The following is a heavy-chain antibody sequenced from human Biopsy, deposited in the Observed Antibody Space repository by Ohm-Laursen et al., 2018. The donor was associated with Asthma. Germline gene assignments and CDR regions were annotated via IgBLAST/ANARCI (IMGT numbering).Heavy chain of an antibody. CDR2: ISWNSGSI. CDR3: AKGEWELLEANFDY. D-gene: IGHD1-26*01. Sequence: SSLRLSCAASGFTFDDYAMHWVRQAPGKGLEWVSGISWNSGSIGYADSVKGRFTISRDDAKSSLYLQMNSLRAEDTALYYCAKGEWELLEANFDYWGQGTLVTVSS. CDR1: GFTFDDYA. J-gene: IGHJ4*02. V-gene: IGHV3-9*01.